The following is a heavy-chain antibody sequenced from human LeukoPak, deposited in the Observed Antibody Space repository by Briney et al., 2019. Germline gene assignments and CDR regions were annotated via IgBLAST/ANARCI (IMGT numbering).Heavy chain of an antibody. J-gene: IGHJ4*02. CDR1: GFTFSSYS. CDR3: AKLAHGWYDFTYFDY. CDR2: ISSSSSYI. D-gene: IGHD6-19*01. Sequence: GGSLRLSCAASGFTFSSYSMNWVRQAPGKGLEWVSSISSSSSYIYYADSVKGRFTISRYNAKNSLYLQMNSLRAEDTAIYYCAKLAHGWYDFTYFDYWGQGTLVTVSS. V-gene: IGHV3-21*04.